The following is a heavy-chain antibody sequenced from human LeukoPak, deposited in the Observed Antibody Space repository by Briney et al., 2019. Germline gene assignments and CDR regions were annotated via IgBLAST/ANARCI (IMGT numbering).Heavy chain of an antibody. D-gene: IGHD1-14*01. CDR2: INPSGGST. CDR1: GYTFTSYY. Sequence: ASVKVSCKTSGYTFTSYYIHWVRQAPGQGLEWMGIINPSGGSTSYAQKFQGRVTMTRDTSTSTVYMYLSSLRSEDTAVYYCARDSKTGDYIDYWGQGTLVTVSS. J-gene: IGHJ4*02. CDR3: ARDSKTGDYIDY. V-gene: IGHV1-46*01.